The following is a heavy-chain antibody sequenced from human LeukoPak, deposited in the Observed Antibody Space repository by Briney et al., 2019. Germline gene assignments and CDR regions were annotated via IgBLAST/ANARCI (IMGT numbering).Heavy chain of an antibody. Sequence: GGSLRLSCAASGFTFSSYGMHWVRQAPGKGLEWVAVISYDGSNKYYADSVKGRFTISRDNSKNTLYLQMNSLRAEDTAVYYCAKTQTLYDSSGYYLSYWGQGTLVTVSS. J-gene: IGHJ4*02. CDR3: AKTQTLYDSSGYYLSY. CDR1: GFTFSSYG. V-gene: IGHV3-30*18. CDR2: ISYDGSNK. D-gene: IGHD3-22*01.